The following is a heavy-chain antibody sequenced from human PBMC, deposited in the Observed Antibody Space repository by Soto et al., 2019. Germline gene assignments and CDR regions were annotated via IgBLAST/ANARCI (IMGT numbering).Heavy chain of an antibody. V-gene: IGHV3-72*01. J-gene: IGHJ6*02. D-gene: IGHD2-21*01. Sequence: EVQLVESGGGLVQPGGALRLSCAASGFSFSDHHMDWVRQAPGKGLEWLGRSRDNINSHTTEYAASVKGRFTISRDVSKNSLYLQMNSLKTEDTAVYYCCRLRWTSGYFGMDVWGQGTTVIVS. CDR2: SRDNINSHTT. CDR3: CRLRWTSGYFGMDV. CDR1: GFSFSDHH.